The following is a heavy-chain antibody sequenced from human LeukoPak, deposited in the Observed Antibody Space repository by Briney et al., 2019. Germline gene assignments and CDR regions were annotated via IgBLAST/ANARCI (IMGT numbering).Heavy chain of an antibody. CDR2: INPNSGGT. J-gene: IGHJ6*03. D-gene: IGHD4-17*01. CDR1: GYTFIGYY. Sequence: ASVKVSCKASGYTFIGYYMHWVRQAPGQGLEWMGWINPNSGGTNYAQKFQVRVTMTRDTSISTAYMELRRLRSDDTAVYYWARGAMGYGVHVWSFRGQNYYMDVWGKGTTVTVSS. CDR3: ARGAMGYGVHVWSFRGQNYYMDV. V-gene: IGHV1-2*02.